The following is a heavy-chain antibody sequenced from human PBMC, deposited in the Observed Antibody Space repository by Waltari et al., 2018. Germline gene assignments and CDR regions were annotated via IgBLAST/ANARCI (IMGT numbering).Heavy chain of an antibody. Sequence: EVQLVESGGGLVKPGGSLRLSCAASGFTFSSYSMNWVRQAPGKGLEWVSSISSSSSYIYYADSVKGRFTISRDNAKNSLYLQMNSLRAEDTAVYYCARVLAARRVDYWGQGTLVIVSS. V-gene: IGHV3-21*01. CDR3: ARVLAARRVDY. CDR2: ISSSSSYI. CDR1: GFTFSSYS. D-gene: IGHD6-6*01. J-gene: IGHJ4*02.